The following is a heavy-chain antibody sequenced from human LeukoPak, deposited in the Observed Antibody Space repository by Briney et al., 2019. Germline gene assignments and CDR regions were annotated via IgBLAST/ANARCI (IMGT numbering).Heavy chain of an antibody. D-gene: IGHD3-22*01. V-gene: IGHV4-59*01. Sequence: SETLSLTCTVSGGSISSYYWSWIRQPPGKRLEWIGYIYYSGSTNYNPSLKSRVTISVDTSKNQFSLKLSSVTAADTAVYYCARDYVRSGYYYWFDPWGQGTLVTVSS. CDR2: IYYSGST. CDR3: ARDYVRSGYYYWFDP. CDR1: GGSISSYY. J-gene: IGHJ5*02.